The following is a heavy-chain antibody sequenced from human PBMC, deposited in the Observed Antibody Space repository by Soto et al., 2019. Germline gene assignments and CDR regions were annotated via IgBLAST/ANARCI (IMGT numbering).Heavy chain of an antibody. CDR1: GFTFSSYS. D-gene: IGHD3-9*01. J-gene: IGHJ3*02. CDR3: ARDRGYFDWLSYLDAFDI. CDR2: ISSSSYI. Sequence: GSLRLSCAASGFTFSSYSMNWVRQAPGKGLEWVSSISSSSYIYYADSVKGRFTISRDNAKNSLYLQMNSLRAEDTAVYYCARDRGYFDWLSYLDAFDIWGQGTMVTVSS. V-gene: IGHV3-21*01.